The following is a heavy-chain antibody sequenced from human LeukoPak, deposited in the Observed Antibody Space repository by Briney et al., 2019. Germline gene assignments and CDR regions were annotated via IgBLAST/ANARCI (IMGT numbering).Heavy chain of an antibody. Sequence: SVKVSCKASGGTFSSYAISWVRQAPGQGLEWMGRIIPIFGTANYAQKFQGRVTITTDESTSTAYMELSSLRPEDTAVYYCARGYGDYEERFDPWGQGTLVTVSS. CDR1: GGTFSSYA. J-gene: IGHJ5*02. CDR3: ARGYGDYEERFDP. V-gene: IGHV1-69*05. D-gene: IGHD4-17*01. CDR2: IIPIFGTA.